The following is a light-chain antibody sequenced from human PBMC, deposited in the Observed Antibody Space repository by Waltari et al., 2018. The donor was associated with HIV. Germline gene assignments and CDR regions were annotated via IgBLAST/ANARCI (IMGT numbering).Light chain of an antibody. CDR3: SSSAGGDTLV. Sequence: QSALTQPPSASGFPGQSVTISCTGTSSDVGSSNYVAWYQQYPGKAPKLLIYEITKWTSGVPDRFSGSKSGNTASLTVSGLQAEDETDYYCSSSAGGDTLVFGGGTKLTVL. CDR1: SSDVGSSNY. CDR2: EIT. J-gene: IGLJ3*02. V-gene: IGLV2-8*01.